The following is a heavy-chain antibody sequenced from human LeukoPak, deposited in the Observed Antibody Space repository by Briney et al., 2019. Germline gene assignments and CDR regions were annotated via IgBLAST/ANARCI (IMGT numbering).Heavy chain of an antibody. J-gene: IGHJ5*02. V-gene: IGHV3-23*01. CDR3: AREGIAAAGLGNWFDP. CDR1: GFTFSSYA. CDR2: ISGSGGST. Sequence: GGSLRLSCAASGFTFSSYAMSWVRQAPGKGLEWVSAISGSGGSTYYADSVKGRFTISRDNSKDTLYLQMNSLRAEDTAVYYCAREGIAAAGLGNWFDPWGLGTLVTVSS. D-gene: IGHD6-13*01.